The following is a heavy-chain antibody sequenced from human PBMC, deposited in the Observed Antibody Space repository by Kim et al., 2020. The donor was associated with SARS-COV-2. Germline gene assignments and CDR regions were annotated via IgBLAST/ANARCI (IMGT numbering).Heavy chain of an antibody. V-gene: IGHV1-69*13. J-gene: IGHJ2*01. CDR1: GGTFSSYA. CDR3: ARDGSIVGASWYFDL. Sequence: SVKVSCKASGGTFSSYAISWVRQAPGQGLEWMGGIIPIFGTANYAQKFQGRVTITADESTSTAYMELSSLRSEDTAVYYCARDGSIVGASWYFDLWGRGTLVTVSS. D-gene: IGHD1-26*01. CDR2: IIPIFGTA.